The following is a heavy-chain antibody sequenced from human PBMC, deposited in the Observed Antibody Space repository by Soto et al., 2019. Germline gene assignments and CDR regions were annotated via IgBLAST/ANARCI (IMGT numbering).Heavy chain of an antibody. CDR3: AVPTGIEVTGPDY. Sequence: VQLLESGGGLVQPGGSLRLSCAASGFTFGNYAMSWVRQAPGKGLEWVSAISGSGDSTYYADSVKGRFTISRDNSKNPLYLQMNTLRADDTAVYFCAVPTGIEVTGPDYWGQGALVSVSS. J-gene: IGHJ4*02. CDR1: GFTFGNYA. D-gene: IGHD6-19*01. V-gene: IGHV3-23*01. CDR2: ISGSGDST.